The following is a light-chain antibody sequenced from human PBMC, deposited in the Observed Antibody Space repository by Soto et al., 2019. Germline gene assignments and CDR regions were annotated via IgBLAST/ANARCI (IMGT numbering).Light chain of an antibody. J-gene: IGKJ2*01. CDR3: QQYDSTPYT. V-gene: IGKV3-20*01. Sequence: EMVLTQSPGTMSLSPGERATLSCRASQSISNSYLAWYQQKPGQAPRLVIHGISTRATGVPARVSGAGSGKDFSLTISRLEPDDFEVYYCQQYDSTPYTFGQANQLAIK. CDR1: QSISNSY. CDR2: GIS.